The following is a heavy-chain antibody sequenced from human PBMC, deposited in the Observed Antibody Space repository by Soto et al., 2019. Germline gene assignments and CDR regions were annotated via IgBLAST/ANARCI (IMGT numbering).Heavy chain of an antibody. CDR3: ARESEDLTSNFDY. V-gene: IGHV3-21*06. J-gene: IGHJ4*02. CDR2: ISSTTHYI. Sequence: PGGSLRLSCGTSGFTFANYAMNWVRQAPGKGLEWVSSISSTTHYIYYADSMRGRFTISRDNAKNAVYLEMNSLRAEDTAVYYCARESEDLTSNFDYWGQGTLVTVSS. CDR1: GFTFANYA.